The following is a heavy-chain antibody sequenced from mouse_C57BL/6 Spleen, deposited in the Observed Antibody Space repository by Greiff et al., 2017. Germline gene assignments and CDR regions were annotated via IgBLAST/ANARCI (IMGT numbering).Heavy chain of an antibody. CDR2: ISYDGSN. CDR3: ARDHYGRAMDY. J-gene: IGHJ4*01. D-gene: IGHD1-1*01. V-gene: IGHV3-6*01. CDR1: GYSITSGYY. Sequence: EVQLQESGPGLVKPSQSLSLTCSVTGYSITSGYYWNWIRQFPGNKLEWMGYISYDGSNNYNPSLKNRISITRDTSKNQFFLKLNSVTTEDTATDYCARDHYGRAMDYWGQGTSVTVSS.